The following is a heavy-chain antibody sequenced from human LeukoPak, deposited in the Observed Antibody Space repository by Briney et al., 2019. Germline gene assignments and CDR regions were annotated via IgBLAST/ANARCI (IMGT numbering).Heavy chain of an antibody. V-gene: IGHV4-30-4*08. CDR2: IYYSGST. J-gene: IGHJ4*02. CDR3: ARSPYSSGWYGY. D-gene: IGHD6-19*01. Sequence: SETLSLTCSVSGGSISSGDYYWSWVRQPPGKGLEWIGYIYYSGSTYYNPSLKSRVTISVDTSKNQFSLKLSSVTAADTAVYYCARSPYSSGWYGYWGQGTLVTVSS. CDR1: GGSISSGDYY.